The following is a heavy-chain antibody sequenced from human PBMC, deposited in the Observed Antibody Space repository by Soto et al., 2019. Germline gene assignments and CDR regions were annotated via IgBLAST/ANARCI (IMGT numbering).Heavy chain of an antibody. V-gene: IGHV3-23*01. CDR3: AKMTFGVVIIEFYFDY. D-gene: IGHD3-3*01. Sequence: GGSLRLSCAASGFTFSSYAMSWVRQAPGKGLEWVSAISGSGGSTYYADSVKGRFTISRDNSKNTLYLQMNSLRAEDTAVYYCAKMTFGVVIIEFYFDYWGQGTLVTVSS. CDR1: GFTFSSYA. J-gene: IGHJ4*02. CDR2: ISGSGGST.